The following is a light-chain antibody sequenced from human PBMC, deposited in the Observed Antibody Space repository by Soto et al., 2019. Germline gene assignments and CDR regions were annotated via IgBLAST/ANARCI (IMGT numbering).Light chain of an antibody. CDR3: QQASSFPLT. Sequence: DIQMTQAPSFVSAFVGDRDTITCRASQVISSWLAWYQQKPGKAPKLLIYAASSLQSGVPSRFSGSESGTDFTLTISSLQPEDSATYYCQQASSFPLTFGGGTKVEIK. CDR2: AAS. CDR1: QVISSW. J-gene: IGKJ4*01. V-gene: IGKV1-12*01.